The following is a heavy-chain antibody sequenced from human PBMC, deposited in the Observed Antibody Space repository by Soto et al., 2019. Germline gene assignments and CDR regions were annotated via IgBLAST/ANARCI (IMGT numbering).Heavy chain of an antibody. CDR2: ISGSGGST. CDR1: GFTFSSYA. D-gene: IGHD6-13*01. V-gene: IGHV3-23*01. CDR3: AKYPEIIAAAGPYSHWFAP. J-gene: IGHJ5*02. Sequence: EVQLLESGGGLVQPGGSLRLSCAASGFTFSSYAMSWVRQAPGKGLEWVSAISGSGGSTYYADSVKGRFTISRDNSKNTLYLQMNSLRAEDTAVYYCAKYPEIIAAAGPYSHWFAPWGQGTLVTVSS.